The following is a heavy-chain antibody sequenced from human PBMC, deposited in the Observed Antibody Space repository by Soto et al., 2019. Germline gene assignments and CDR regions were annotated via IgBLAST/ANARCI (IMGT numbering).Heavy chain of an antibody. CDR3: AKDSEYSSGWYYMSDY. CDR2: ISYDGSNK. V-gene: IGHV3-30*18. D-gene: IGHD6-19*01. CDR1: GFTFSSYG. Sequence: QVRLVESGGGVVQPGRSLRLSCAASGFTFSSYGMHWVRQAPGKGLEWVAVISYDGSNKYYADSVKGRFTISRDNSKNTLYLQMNSLRAEDTAVYYCAKDSEYSSGWYYMSDYWGQGTLVTVSS. J-gene: IGHJ4*02.